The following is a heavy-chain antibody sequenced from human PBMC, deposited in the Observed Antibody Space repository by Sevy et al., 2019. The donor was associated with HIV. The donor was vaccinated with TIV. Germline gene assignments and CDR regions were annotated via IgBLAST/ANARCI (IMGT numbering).Heavy chain of an antibody. Sequence: GGSLRLSCAASGFTFSSYGMHWVRQAPGKGLEWVAVIWYDGSNKYYADSVKGRFTISRDSPKNSLYLQMNSLRAEDTAVYYCARGPHYYYDSSAFFDYWGQGTLVTVSS. CDR3: ARGPHYYYDSSAFFDY. CDR2: IWYDGSNK. J-gene: IGHJ4*02. D-gene: IGHD3-22*01. CDR1: GFTFSSYG. V-gene: IGHV3-33*01.